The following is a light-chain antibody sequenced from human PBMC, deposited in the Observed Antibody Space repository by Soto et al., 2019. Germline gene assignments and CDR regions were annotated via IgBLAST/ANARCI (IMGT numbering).Light chain of an antibody. V-gene: IGLV1-47*02. CDR1: SSNIGFNA. CDR3: AAWEDSLSGVV. Sequence: QSVLTQPPSASGTPGQRVTLSCSGSSSNIGFNAVNWYQQLPGTAPKLVMHGNSQRPSGVPVRFSGSKSSTSASLAISGLRTEDEDQYYCAAWEDSLSGVVFGGGTKLTVL. CDR2: GNS. J-gene: IGLJ2*01.